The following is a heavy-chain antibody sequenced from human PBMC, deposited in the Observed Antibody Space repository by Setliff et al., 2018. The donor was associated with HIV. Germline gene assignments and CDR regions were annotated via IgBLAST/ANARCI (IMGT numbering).Heavy chain of an antibody. D-gene: IGHD3-10*01. V-gene: IGHV1-3*01. CDR2: INGGNGHT. Sequence: ASVKVSCKPSGYTLTTYAIHWVRQAPGQRLEWMGWINGGNGHTKSSERFQGRVTFSRDSSASTAQMELSSLTSEDTAVYFCARGMIRGAIITEFDSWGQGTLVTVSS. CDR1: GYTLTTYA. CDR3: ARGMIRGAIITEFDS. J-gene: IGHJ4*02.